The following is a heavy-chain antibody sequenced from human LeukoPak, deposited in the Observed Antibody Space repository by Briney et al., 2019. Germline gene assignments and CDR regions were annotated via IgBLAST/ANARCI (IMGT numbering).Heavy chain of an antibody. Sequence: ASVKVSCKASGYTFTSYYMHWVRQAPGQGLEWMGIINPSGGSTSYAQKFQGRVTMTRDTSINTVYMELSRLRSDDTAVYYCARGGYSGYDLTHFDYWGQGTLVTVSS. V-gene: IGHV1-46*01. J-gene: IGHJ4*02. CDR2: INPSGGST. CDR1: GYTFTSYY. D-gene: IGHD5-12*01. CDR3: ARGGYSGYDLTHFDY.